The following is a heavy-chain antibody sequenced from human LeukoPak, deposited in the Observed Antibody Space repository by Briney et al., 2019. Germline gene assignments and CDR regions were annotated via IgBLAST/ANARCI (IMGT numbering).Heavy chain of an antibody. Sequence: ASVKVSCKASGYTFTTSDINWVRQAPGQGLQWMGWMNPNSGNAVYAQKLQGRVTMTRSTSINTAYMELSSLRSEDTAVYYCARGGSRSFDIWGLGTMVTVSS. J-gene: IGHJ3*02. CDR2: MNPNSGNA. CDR1: GYTFTTSD. D-gene: IGHD3-10*01. CDR3: ARGGSRSFDI. V-gene: IGHV1-8*01.